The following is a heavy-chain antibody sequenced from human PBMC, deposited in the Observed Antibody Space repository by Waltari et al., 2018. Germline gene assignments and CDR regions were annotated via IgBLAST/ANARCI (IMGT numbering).Heavy chain of an antibody. Sequence: QVQLQQWGAGLLKPSETLSLTCAVYGGSLSGYYWSWLRQPPGKGLEWIGEINHSGSTNYNPSLKSRVTISVDTSKNQFSLKLSSVTAADTAVYYCARGHRYCSSTSCRSLYNWFDPWGQGTLVTVSS. D-gene: IGHD2-2*01. J-gene: IGHJ5*02. CDR1: GGSLSGYY. CDR3: ARGHRYCSSTSCRSLYNWFDP. V-gene: IGHV4-34*01. CDR2: INHSGST.